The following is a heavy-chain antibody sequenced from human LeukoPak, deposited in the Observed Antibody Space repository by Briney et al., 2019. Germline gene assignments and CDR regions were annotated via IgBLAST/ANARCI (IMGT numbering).Heavy chain of an antibody. CDR2: ISYDGSNK. D-gene: IGHD6-13*01. J-gene: IGHJ4*02. CDR1: GFTFSSYA. Sequence: PGGSLRLSCAASGFTFSSYAMTWVRQAPGKGLEWVAVISYDGSNKYYADSVKGRFTISRDNSKNTLYLQMNSLRAEDTAVYYCAKEDSHSTWYANRYYFDYWGQGTLVTVSS. CDR3: AKEDSHSTWYANRYYFDY. V-gene: IGHV3-30*18.